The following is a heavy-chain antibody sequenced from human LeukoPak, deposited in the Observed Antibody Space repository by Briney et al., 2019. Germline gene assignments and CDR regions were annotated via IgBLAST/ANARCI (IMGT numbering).Heavy chain of an antibody. Sequence: SETLSLTCTVSGGSMNDYYWYWIRQPAGKGLECIGRIFSNGATNYNASLRSRITMSVDPSKNQFSLTLSSVTAADTAVYYCAREGINPYYFDYWGQGTLVTVSS. V-gene: IGHV4-4*07. D-gene: IGHD1-14*01. J-gene: IGHJ4*02. CDR1: GGSMNDYY. CDR3: AREGINPYYFDY. CDR2: IFSNGAT.